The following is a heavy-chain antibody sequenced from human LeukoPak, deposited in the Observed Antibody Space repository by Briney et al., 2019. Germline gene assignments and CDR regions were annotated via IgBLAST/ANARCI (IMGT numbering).Heavy chain of an antibody. D-gene: IGHD2-2*01. CDR3: ARAPRGEGAVPAAMTKYYYYYMDV. Sequence: SQTLSLTCAISGDSVSSNSAAWNWIRQSPSRGLEWLGRTYYRSKWYNDYAVSVKSRITINPDTSKNQFSLQLNSVTPEDTAVYYCARAPRGEGAVPAAMTKYYYYYMDVWGKGTTVTVSS. CDR1: GDSVSSNSAA. J-gene: IGHJ6*03. V-gene: IGHV6-1*01. CDR2: TYYRSKWYN.